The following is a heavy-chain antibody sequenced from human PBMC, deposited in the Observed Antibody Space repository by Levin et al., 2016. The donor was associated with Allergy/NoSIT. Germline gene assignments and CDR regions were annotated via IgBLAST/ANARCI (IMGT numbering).Heavy chain of an antibody. Sequence: WIRQPPGKGLEWIGYIYYSGSTYYNPSLKSRVTISVDTSKNQFSLKLSSVTAADTAVYYCARDAAAGTNYWGQGTLVTVSS. D-gene: IGHD6-13*01. J-gene: IGHJ4*02. V-gene: IGHV4-31*02. CDR2: IYYSGST. CDR3: ARDAAAGTNY.